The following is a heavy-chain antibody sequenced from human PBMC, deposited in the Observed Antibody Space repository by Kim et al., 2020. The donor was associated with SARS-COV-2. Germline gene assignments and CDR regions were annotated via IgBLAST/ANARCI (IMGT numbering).Heavy chain of an antibody. J-gene: IGHJ5*02. Sequence: SETLSLTCTVSGGSISSSSYYWGWIRQPPGKGLEWIGSIYYSGSTYYNPSLKSRVTISVDTSKNQFSLKLSSVTAADTAVYYCARHGILIVVYDFWSGYPDAVWFDPWGQGTLVTVSS. CDR2: IYYSGST. V-gene: IGHV4-39*01. D-gene: IGHD3-3*01. CDR1: GGSISSSSYY. CDR3: ARHGILIVVYDFWSGYPDAVWFDP.